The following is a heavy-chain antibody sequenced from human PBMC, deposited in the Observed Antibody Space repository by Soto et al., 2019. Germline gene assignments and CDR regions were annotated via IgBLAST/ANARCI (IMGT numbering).Heavy chain of an antibody. D-gene: IGHD2-15*01. J-gene: IGHJ5*02. Sequence: QVQLQQWGAGLLKPSETLSLTCAVYGGSFSGYYWSWIRQPPGKGLEWIGEINHSGSTNYNPSLKSRVTISVDTSQNQFSLKLSSVTAADTAVYYCARGYCSGGSCYPYNWFDPWGQGTLVTVSS. CDR2: INHSGST. V-gene: IGHV4-34*01. CDR3: ARGYCSGGSCYPYNWFDP. CDR1: GGSFSGYY.